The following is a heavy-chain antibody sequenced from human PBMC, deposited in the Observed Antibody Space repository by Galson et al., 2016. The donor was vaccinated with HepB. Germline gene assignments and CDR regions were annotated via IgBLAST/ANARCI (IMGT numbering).Heavy chain of an antibody. Sequence: SLRLSCAASGFTFGNFGMSWVRQAPGKGLEWISYIGSGSNTIYYADSVKGRFTISRDNAKNSLSLQMNSLSAEDTAVYYCARDIPGVSYFDYWGQGTLVTVSS. J-gene: IGHJ4*02. CDR2: IGSGSNTI. V-gene: IGHV3-48*01. CDR3: ARDIPGVSYFDY. D-gene: IGHD2-21*01. CDR1: GFTFGNFG.